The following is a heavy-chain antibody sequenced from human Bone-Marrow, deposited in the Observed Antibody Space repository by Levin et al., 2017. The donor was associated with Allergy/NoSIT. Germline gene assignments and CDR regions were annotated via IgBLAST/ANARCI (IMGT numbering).Heavy chain of an antibody. CDR2: IKEDGSEK. CDR1: GFTFSNSW. CDR3: ARDQFRRATIGARWFHP. J-gene: IGHJ5*02. D-gene: IGHD5-24*01. Sequence: GGSLRLSCAASGFTFSNSWMSWVRQAPGKGLEWVANIKEDGSEKYYVDSVKGRFTISRDNAKNSLFVQMNSLRVEDTAVYYCARDQFRRATIGARWFHPWGQGTLVTVSS. V-gene: IGHV3-7*01.